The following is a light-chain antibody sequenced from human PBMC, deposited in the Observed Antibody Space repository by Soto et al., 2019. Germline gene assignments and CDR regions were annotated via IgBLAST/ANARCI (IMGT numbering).Light chain of an antibody. CDR2: RAS. V-gene: IGKV1-5*03. CDR1: QSINTW. J-gene: IGKJ3*01. CDR3: QRYNTYPGT. Sequence: DIQMTQSPSTLSASVGDRVTITCRASQSINTWLAWYQQKPGQAPKLLIYRASTLESGVPSRFSGSGSGTEFTLTISSLQPDDFSTYYCQRYNTYPGTFGPGTKVDI.